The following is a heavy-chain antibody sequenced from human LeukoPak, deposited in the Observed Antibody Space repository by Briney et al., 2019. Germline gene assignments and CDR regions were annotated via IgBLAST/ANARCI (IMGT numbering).Heavy chain of an antibody. V-gene: IGHV3-33*01. D-gene: IGHD3-10*01. J-gene: IGHJ4*02. CDR1: GFTFGTYG. CDR2: IWYDGSNE. CDR3: ARNYYGSGTSDYFDY. Sequence: GGSLRLSCAASGFTFGTYGMHWVRQAPGKGLEWVAVIWYDGSNENYADSVKCRFTISRDNSKNTLYLQMNSLRAEDTAVYYCARNYYGSGTSDYFDYWGQGTLVTVSS.